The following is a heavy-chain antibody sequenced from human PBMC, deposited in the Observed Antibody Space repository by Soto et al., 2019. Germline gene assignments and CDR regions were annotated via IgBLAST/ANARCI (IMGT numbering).Heavy chain of an antibody. J-gene: IGHJ6*02. CDR2: IKSKTDGGTT. CDR3: TTVSRGAYYYFGMDV. D-gene: IGHD3-10*01. Sequence: GGSLRLSCAASGFTFSNAWMSWVRQGPGKGLEWVGRIKSKTDGGTTDYAAPVKGRFTISRDDSKNTLYLQMNSLKTEDTAVYYCTTVSRGAYYYFGMDVWGQGTTVTVSS. V-gene: IGHV3-15*01. CDR1: GFTFSNAW.